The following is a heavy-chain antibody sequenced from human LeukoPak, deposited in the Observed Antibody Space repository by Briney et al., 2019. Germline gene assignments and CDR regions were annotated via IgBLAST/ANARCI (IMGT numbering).Heavy chain of an antibody. CDR1: GGSISSYY. CDR3: AGGYSGYDGNWFDP. J-gene: IGHJ5*02. V-gene: IGHV4-59*01. Sequence: SETLSLTCTVSGGSISSYYWSWIRQPPGKGLEWIGYIYYSGSTNYNPSLKSRVTISVDTSKNQFSLKLSSVTAADTAVYYCAGGYSGYDGNWFDPWGQGTLVTVSS. D-gene: IGHD5-12*01. CDR2: IYYSGST.